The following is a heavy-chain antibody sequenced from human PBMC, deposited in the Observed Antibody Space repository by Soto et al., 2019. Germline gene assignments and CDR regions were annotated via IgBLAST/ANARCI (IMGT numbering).Heavy chain of an antibody. CDR1: GFTVSSNY. CDR2: IYSGGST. V-gene: IGHV3-53*01. J-gene: IGHJ6*02. CDR3: ARDLGYYYYYGMDV. Sequence: GGSLRLSCAASGFTVSSNYMSWVRQAPGKGLEWVSVIYSGGSTYYADSVKGRFTISRDNSKNTLYLQMNSLRAEDTAVYYCARDLGYYYYYGMDVWGQGTTVTVSS.